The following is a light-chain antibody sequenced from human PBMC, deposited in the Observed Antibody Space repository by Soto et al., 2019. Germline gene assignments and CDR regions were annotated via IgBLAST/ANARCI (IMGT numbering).Light chain of an antibody. CDR2: KAS. V-gene: IGKV1-5*03. J-gene: IGKJ1*01. CDR1: QTISSW. CDR3: QQYNSYPWT. Sequence: DIQMTQSPSTLSASVGDRVTITCWASQTISSWLAWYQQKPGEAPKFLIYKASSLESGVPSRFSGSGSGTEFTLTISSLQPDDFATYYCQQYNSYPWTFGQGTKVEIK.